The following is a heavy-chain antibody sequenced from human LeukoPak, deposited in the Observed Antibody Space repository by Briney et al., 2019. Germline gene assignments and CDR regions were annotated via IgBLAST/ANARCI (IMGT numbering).Heavy chain of an antibody. CDR1: GGAFRDHQ. CDR3: ARLYYDFWSGSGYFDY. J-gene: IGHJ4*01. Sequence: SETLSLTCAVYGGAFRDHQWSWIRQPPGKGLEWIGEINHSGSTNYNPSLKSRVTISVDTSKNQFSLKLSSVTAADTAVYYCARLYYDFWSGSGYFDYWGQGTLVTVSS. V-gene: IGHV4-34*01. CDR2: INHSGST. D-gene: IGHD3-3*01.